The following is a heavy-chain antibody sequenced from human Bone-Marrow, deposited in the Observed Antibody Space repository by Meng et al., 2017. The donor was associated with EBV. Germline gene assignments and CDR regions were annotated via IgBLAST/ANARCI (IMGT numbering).Heavy chain of an antibody. CDR2: IYYSGSS. J-gene: IGHJ4*02. CDR1: GGSISSSNFY. Sequence: LQRHESGPGLVKPSEPLSLTCTVPGGSISSSNFYWGWIRQPPGKGLEWIGTIYYSGSSYNNPSLKNRVTMSVDTSKNQFSLKLSSVTAADTAVYYCARNMGDGYNPFDFWGQGTLVTVSS. V-gene: IGHV4-39*07. CDR3: ARNMGDGYNPFDF. D-gene: IGHD5-24*01.